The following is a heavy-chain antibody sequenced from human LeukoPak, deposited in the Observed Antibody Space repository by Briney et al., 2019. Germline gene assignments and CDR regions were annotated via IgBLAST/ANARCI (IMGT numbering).Heavy chain of an antibody. CDR3: ARDQLAYSGYDTLFDY. J-gene: IGHJ4*02. CDR1: GFTFNSYA. V-gene: IGHV3-30*04. D-gene: IGHD5-12*01. CDR2: ISYDGSNK. Sequence: QPGRSLRLSCAASGFTFNSYAIHWVRQAPGKGLEWVAVISYDGSNKYYAESVKGRFIISRDNSKNTLYLQLNSLRPDDTAVYYCARDQLAYSGYDTLFDYWGQGTLVTVSS.